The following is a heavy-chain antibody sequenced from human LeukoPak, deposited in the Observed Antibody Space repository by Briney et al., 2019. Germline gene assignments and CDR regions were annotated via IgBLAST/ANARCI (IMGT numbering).Heavy chain of an antibody. CDR3: TRALGHSVLAFDV. J-gene: IGHJ3*01. CDR1: GFIFNNYW. V-gene: IGHV3-7*03. CDR2: IKEDGREK. D-gene: IGHD3-16*01. Sequence: GGSLRLSCAASGFIFNNYWMNWVRQAPGKGLEWVASIKEDGREKLYVESLKGRLTIARDNAKESLHLQMRNLRVEDTAVYYCTRALGHSVLAFDVWGQGTVVIVS.